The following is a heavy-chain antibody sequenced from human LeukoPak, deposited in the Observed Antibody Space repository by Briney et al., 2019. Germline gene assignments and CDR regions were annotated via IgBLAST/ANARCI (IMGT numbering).Heavy chain of an antibody. CDR2: INPNSGGT. CDR1: GYTFTGYY. D-gene: IGHD5-18*01. CDR3: ARTPGYSYGYDCFDP. Sequence: ASVKVSCKASGYTFTGYYMHWVRQAPGQGLEWMGWINPNSGGTNYAQKFQGRVTMTRDTSISTAYMELSRLRSDDTAVYYCARTPGYSYGYDCFDPWAQGTLVTVSS. V-gene: IGHV1-2*02. J-gene: IGHJ5*02.